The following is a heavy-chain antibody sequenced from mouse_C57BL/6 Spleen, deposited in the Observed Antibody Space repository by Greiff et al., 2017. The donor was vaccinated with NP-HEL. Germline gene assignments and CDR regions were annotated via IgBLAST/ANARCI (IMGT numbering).Heavy chain of an antibody. J-gene: IGHJ2*01. V-gene: IGHV1-69*01. CDR3: ARRSNHEDYFDY. CDR2: IDPSDSYT. Sequence: QVQLKQPGAELVMPGASVKLSCKASGYTFTSYWMHWVKQRPGQGLEWIGEIDPSDSYTNYNQKFKGKSTLTVDKSSSTAYMQLSSLTSEDSAVYYCARRSNHEDYFDYWGQGTTLTVSS. CDR1: GYTFTSYW. D-gene: IGHD2-5*01.